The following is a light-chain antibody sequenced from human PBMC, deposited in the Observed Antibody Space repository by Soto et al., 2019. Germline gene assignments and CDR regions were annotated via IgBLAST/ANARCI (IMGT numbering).Light chain of an antibody. CDR3: HQYDNWPVT. V-gene: IGKV3-15*01. J-gene: IGKJ4*01. CDR2: GAS. CDR1: QSVSTN. Sequence: EIVMTQSPATLSVSPGERATLSCRASQSVSTNLAWYQQKPGQAPRLLIYGASTRTTVVPARFSGSGSGTEFPLPISSLQSEDLAVYFCHQYDNWPVTFGGGTKVEIK.